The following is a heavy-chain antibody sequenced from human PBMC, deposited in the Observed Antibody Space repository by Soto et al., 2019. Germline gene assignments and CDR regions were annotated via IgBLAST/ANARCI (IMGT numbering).Heavy chain of an antibody. CDR1: GGSISSSSYY. J-gene: IGHJ3*02. CDR3: ARQDVGSDAFDI. D-gene: IGHD1-26*01. V-gene: IGHV4-39*01. CDR2: IYYSGST. Sequence: TSETVSLTCTVSGGSISSSSYYWGWIRQPPGKGLEWIGSIYYSGSTYYNPSLKSRVTISVDTSKNQFSLKLSSVTAADTAVYYCARQDVGSDAFDIWGQGTMVTVSS.